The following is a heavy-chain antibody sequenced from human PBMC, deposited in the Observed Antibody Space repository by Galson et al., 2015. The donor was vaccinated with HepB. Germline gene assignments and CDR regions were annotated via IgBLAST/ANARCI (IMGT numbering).Heavy chain of an antibody. J-gene: IGHJ4*02. D-gene: IGHD5-18*01. CDR1: GFTFRNYA. V-gene: IGHV3-23*01. Sequence: SLRLSCAASGFTFRNYAMSWARQAPGKGLEWVSSISGGGDSTDYADSVKGRFTISRDNSKNSLYLQMNSLRADDTAVYYCAKYSVLQLWPRGAYFDSWGQGVLVTVSS. CDR3: AKYSVLQLWPRGAYFDS. CDR2: ISGGGDST.